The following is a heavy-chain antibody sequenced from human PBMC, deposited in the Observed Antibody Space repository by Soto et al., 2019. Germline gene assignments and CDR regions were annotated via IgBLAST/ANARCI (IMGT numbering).Heavy chain of an antibody. Sequence: EVQLLESGGGLVQPGGSLRLSCAASGFTFSNYAMSWVRQAPGKGLEWVSAISDNGGVTHFADSVKGRFTISRDNSKNTLYLQMNNLRAEETAVYYCELKLEIRYCDWFGADIWGQGTMVTVSS. D-gene: IGHD3-9*01. CDR2: ISDNGGVT. CDR3: ELKLEIRYCDWFGADI. CDR1: GFTFSNYA. V-gene: IGHV3-23*01. J-gene: IGHJ3*02.